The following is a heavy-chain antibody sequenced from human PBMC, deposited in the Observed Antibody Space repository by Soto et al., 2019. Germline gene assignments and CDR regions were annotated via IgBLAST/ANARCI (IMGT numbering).Heavy chain of an antibody. CDR1: GFTFDDYA. D-gene: IGHD3-22*01. CDR2: ISWNSGSI. CDR3: AKDRYYDSSGPHGMDV. V-gene: IGHV3-9*01. Sequence: PGGSLRLSCAASGFTFDDYAMHWVRQAPGKDLEWVSGISWNSGSIGYADSVKGRFTISRDNAKNSLYLQMNSLRAEDTALYYCAKDRYYDSSGPHGMDVWGQGTTVTVSS. J-gene: IGHJ6*02.